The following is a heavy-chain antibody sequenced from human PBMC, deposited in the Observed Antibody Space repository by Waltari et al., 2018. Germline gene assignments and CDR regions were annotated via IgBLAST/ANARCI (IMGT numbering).Heavy chain of an antibody. D-gene: IGHD2-2*01. CDR2: IIPIFATA. Sequence: QVQLVQSGAEVKKPGSSVKVSCKASGGTFSSYAISWVRQAPGQGLEWMGGIIPIFATANYAQKFQGRVTITADESTSTDYMELSSLRSEDTAVYYCARVGVVPAAMPFDYWGQGTLVTVSS. V-gene: IGHV1-69*12. J-gene: IGHJ4*02. CDR3: ARVGVVPAAMPFDY. CDR1: GGTFSSYA.